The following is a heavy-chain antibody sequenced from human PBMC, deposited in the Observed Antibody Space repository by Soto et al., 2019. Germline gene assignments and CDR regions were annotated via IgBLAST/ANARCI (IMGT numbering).Heavy chain of an antibody. CDR1: GASMSPYY. D-gene: IGHD3-16*01. Sequence: SDTLSLTCTVSGASMSPYYWSWIRQPPGKGLEWIGYIYYSGNTDSNPSLKSRVTISMDTSKNQFSLKLSSVTDEDTAMYYCARVMSRGISLSMDVWGQGTTVT. CDR3: ARVMSRGISLSMDV. CDR2: IYYSGNT. J-gene: IGHJ6*02. V-gene: IGHV4-59*07.